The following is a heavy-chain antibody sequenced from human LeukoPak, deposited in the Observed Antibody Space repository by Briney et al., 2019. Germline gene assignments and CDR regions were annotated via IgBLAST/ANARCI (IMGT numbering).Heavy chain of an antibody. D-gene: IGHD6-13*01. J-gene: IGHJ4*02. V-gene: IGHV3-30-3*01. CDR3: AVEGIAAAGILDY. Sequence: GGSLRLSCAASGLTFSSYAMHWVRQAPGKGLEWVAVISYDGSNKYYADSVKGRFTISRDNSKNTLYLQMNSLRAEDTAVYYCAVEGIAAAGILDYWGQGTLVTVSS. CDR2: ISYDGSNK. CDR1: GLTFSSYA.